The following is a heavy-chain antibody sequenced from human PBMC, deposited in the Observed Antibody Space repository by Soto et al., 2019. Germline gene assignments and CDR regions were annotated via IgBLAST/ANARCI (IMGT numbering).Heavy chain of an antibody. Sequence: PGGSLRLSCAASGFTFSSYAMSWVRQAPGKGLEWVSAISGSGGSTYYADSVKGRFTISRDNSKNTLYLQMNSLRAEDTAVYYCAKALLPLSGRYYYYYYMDVWGKGTTVTVSS. CDR2: ISGSGGST. V-gene: IGHV3-23*01. CDR1: GFTFSSYA. J-gene: IGHJ6*03. CDR3: AKALLPLSGRYYYYYYMDV. D-gene: IGHD1-26*01.